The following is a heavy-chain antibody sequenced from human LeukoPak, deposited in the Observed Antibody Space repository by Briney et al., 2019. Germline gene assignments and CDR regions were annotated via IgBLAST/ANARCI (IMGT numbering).Heavy chain of an antibody. J-gene: IGHJ4*02. Sequence: PSETLSLTCTVSGGSISSSPYYWGWIRQPPGKGLEWVGSLYYSGSTYYNPSLKSRVTISVDTSKNQFSLNLSSVTAADTAVYYCARRYYYDSPGQKSFDYWGQGTLVTVSS. CDR2: LYYSGST. CDR3: ARRYYYDSPGQKSFDY. V-gene: IGHV4-39*01. D-gene: IGHD3-22*01. CDR1: GGSISSSPYY.